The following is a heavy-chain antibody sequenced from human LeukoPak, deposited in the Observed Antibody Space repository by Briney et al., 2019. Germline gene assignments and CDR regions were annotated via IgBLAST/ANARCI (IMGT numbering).Heavy chain of an antibody. CDR2: ISSSGSTI. Sequence: PGGSLRLSCAASGFTFSSYEMNWVRQAPGKGLEWVSYISSSGSTIYYADSVKGRFTISRDNAKNSLYLQMNSLKAEDTAVYYCARDAGPRGAFDIWGQGTMVTVSS. CDR3: ARDAGPRGAFDI. V-gene: IGHV3-48*03. CDR1: GFTFSSYE. J-gene: IGHJ3*02.